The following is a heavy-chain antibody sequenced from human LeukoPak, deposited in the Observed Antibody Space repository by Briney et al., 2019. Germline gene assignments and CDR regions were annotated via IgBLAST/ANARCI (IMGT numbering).Heavy chain of an antibody. V-gene: IGHV5-10-1*01. J-gene: IGHJ3*02. Sequence: ESLKISCKGSGYSFTSYWISWVRQMPGKGLEWMGRIDPSDSYTNYSPSFQGHVTISADKSISTAYLQWSSLKASDTAMYYCASRYYDSSGPSDDAFDIWGQGTMVTVSS. CDR3: ASRYYDSSGPSDDAFDI. CDR2: IDPSDSYT. D-gene: IGHD3-22*01. CDR1: GYSFTSYW.